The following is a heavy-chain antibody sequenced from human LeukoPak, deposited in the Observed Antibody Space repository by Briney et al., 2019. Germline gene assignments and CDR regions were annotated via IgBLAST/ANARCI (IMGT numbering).Heavy chain of an antibody. D-gene: IGHD1-7*01. Sequence: ASVKVSCKASGYTFIGYYMHWVRQAPGQGLEWMGWINPNSGGTNYAQKFQGRVTMTRDTSISTAYMELSRLRSDDTAVYYCAHITGTTTAFDIWGQGTMVTVSS. J-gene: IGHJ3*02. CDR2: INPNSGGT. V-gene: IGHV1-2*02. CDR3: AHITGTTTAFDI. CDR1: GYTFIGYY.